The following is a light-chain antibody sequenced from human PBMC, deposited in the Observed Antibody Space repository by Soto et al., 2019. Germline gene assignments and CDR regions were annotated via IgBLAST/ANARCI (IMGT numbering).Light chain of an antibody. CDR3: QQYNNWPPEGT. J-gene: IGKJ5*01. CDR2: GAS. CDR1: QSVSSN. Sequence: EIVMTQSPATLSVSPGERATLSCRASQSVSSNLAWYQQKPGQAPRLLIYGASTRATGIPARFSGSGSGTEFTLTISRLQSEDFAVYYCQQYNNWPPEGTFGQGTRLEIK. V-gene: IGKV3-15*01.